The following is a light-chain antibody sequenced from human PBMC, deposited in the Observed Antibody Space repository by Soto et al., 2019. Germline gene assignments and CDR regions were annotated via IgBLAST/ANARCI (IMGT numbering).Light chain of an antibody. V-gene: IGKV3-20*01. Sequence: EVLLSQSPGTLSLSPGESATLSCRASQIVNTFYLAWYQQKPGQPPRLLIYGASSRANGVPDRFSASGSATDFSLTIRRLEPEDSAVYYCQQFGSSGPLTFGGGTKVDIK. CDR3: QQFGSSGPLT. J-gene: IGKJ4*01. CDR1: QIVNTFY. CDR2: GAS.